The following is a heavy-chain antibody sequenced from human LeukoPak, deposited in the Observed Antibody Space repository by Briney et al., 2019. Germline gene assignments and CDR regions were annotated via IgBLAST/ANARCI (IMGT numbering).Heavy chain of an antibody. J-gene: IGHJ4*02. CDR3: ARGIYGDYVIMNY. CDR2: MNPTSGTT. Sequence: AYVKVSCKAYGYTSASYAINWVGQATGQWLEWLGGMNPTSGTTGYAQKLQGRVTMTRNTSISTAYMELSSLRSEDTAVYYCARGIYGDYVIMNYWGQGTLVTVS. CDR1: GYTSASYA. D-gene: IGHD4-17*01. V-gene: IGHV1-8*01.